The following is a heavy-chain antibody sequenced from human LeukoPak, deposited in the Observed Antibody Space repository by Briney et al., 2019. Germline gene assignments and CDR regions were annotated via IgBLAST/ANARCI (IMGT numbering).Heavy chain of an antibody. Sequence: GGSLRLSCATSGFNFNDAGMNWVRQAPGKGLEWLGRIKSISYGGTIDYAAPVKGRFTISRDDSKNTLYLQMDSLETEDTAIYYCTRTWPGNTCFNFWGQGTLVTVSS. CDR3: TRTWPGNTCFNF. J-gene: IGHJ4*02. CDR1: GFNFNDAG. V-gene: IGHV3-15*01. CDR2: IKSISYGGTI. D-gene: IGHD1-7*01.